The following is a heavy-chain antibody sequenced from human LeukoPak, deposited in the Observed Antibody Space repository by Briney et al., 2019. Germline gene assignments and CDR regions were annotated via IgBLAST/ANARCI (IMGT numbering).Heavy chain of an antibody. CDR1: GYSFVLYG. Sequence: ASVKVSCKASGYSFVLYGISWVRQAPGQGPEWMGWISAYNGNTNYAQKFQGRVTITADKSTSTAYMELSSLRSEDTAVYYCARGRVLRYFDWLSGNWFDPWGQGTLVTVSS. J-gene: IGHJ5*02. V-gene: IGHV1-18*01. D-gene: IGHD3-9*01. CDR3: ARGRVLRYFDWLSGNWFDP. CDR2: ISAYNGNT.